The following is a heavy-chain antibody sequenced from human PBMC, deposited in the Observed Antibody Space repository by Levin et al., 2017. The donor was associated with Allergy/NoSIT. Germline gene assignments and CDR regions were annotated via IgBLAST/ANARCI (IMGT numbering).Heavy chain of an antibody. Sequence: KPSETLSLTCAASGILFSSYDMNWVRQAPGKGLEWVSSISAGGNYIYYADSVKGRFTISRDNAKNSLFLQMNSLRAEDTAVYYCASWAMYHYDRSAFDYFYYATDVWGQGTTVTVSS. D-gene: IGHD3-22*01. V-gene: IGHV3-21*01. J-gene: IGHJ6*02. CDR2: ISAGGNYI. CDR3: ASWAMYHYDRSAFDYFYYATDV. CDR1: GILFSSYD.